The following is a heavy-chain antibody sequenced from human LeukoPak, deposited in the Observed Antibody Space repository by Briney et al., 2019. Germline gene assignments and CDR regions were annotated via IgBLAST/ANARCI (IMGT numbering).Heavy chain of an antibody. J-gene: IGHJ5*02. CDR1: GGSISSYY. CDR2: IYYSGST. Sequence: SETLSLTCTVSGGSISSYYWSWIRQPPGKGLEWIGYIYYSGSTNYNPSLKSRVTISVDTSKNQFSLKMRSATAADTAVYYCARPTARLGWFAPWGQGTLVTVSS. V-gene: IGHV4-59*08. CDR3: ARPTARLGWFAP. D-gene: IGHD6-6*01.